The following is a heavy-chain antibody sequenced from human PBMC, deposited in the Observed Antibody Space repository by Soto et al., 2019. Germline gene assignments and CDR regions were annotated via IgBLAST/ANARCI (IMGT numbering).Heavy chain of an antibody. Sequence: QVQLVESGGDLVKPGGSLRLSCAASGYTFSDYYMSWIRQAPGKGLEWISYIDTSGTKIYYADSVKGRFTITRDNAKNSLYLEMNSLRDEDTAFYYCARGDYGDYFAPHDYWGQGTLVTVSS. CDR1: GYTFSDYY. V-gene: IGHV3-11*04. CDR2: IDTSGTKI. CDR3: ARGDYGDYFAPHDY. D-gene: IGHD4-17*01. J-gene: IGHJ4*02.